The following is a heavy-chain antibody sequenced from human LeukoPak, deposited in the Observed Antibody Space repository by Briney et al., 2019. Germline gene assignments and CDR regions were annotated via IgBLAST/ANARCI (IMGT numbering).Heavy chain of an antibody. CDR1: GYCFTSYW. J-gene: IGHJ2*01. D-gene: IGHD5-24*01. V-gene: IGHV5-51*01. Sequence: GESLKISSKGSGYCFTSYWIGWVRQIPGKGLEWMGIIHPGDSDTRYSPYFQGQITISADKSISTAYLQWSSLKASDTAMYYCARRLHMTPYWYFDLWGRGTLVTVSS. CDR2: IHPGDSDT. CDR3: ARRLHMTPYWYFDL.